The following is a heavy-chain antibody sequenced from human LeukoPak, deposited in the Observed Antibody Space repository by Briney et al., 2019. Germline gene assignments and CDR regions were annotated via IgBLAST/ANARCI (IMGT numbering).Heavy chain of an antibody. CDR2: INPNSGDT. Sequence: ASVKVSCKASGYTFSGYHMHWVRQAPGHGLEWMGWINPNSGDTKYAQNFRGRVTMTRDTSLSTAYMDLSRLRSDDTALYYCARARKTRNIYGDYVFLFDYWGQGTLVAVSS. CDR1: GYTFSGYH. CDR3: ARARKTRNIYGDYVFLFDY. D-gene: IGHD4-17*01. J-gene: IGHJ4*02. V-gene: IGHV1-2*02.